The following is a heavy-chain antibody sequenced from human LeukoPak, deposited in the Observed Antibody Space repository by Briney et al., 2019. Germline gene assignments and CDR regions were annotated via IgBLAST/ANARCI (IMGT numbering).Heavy chain of an antibody. V-gene: IGHV1-69*05. CDR2: IIPIFGSA. CDR1: GGTFSSYA. D-gene: IGHD5-18*01. Sequence: SSVKVSCKASGGTFSSYAISWVRQAPGQGLEWMGGIIPIFGSANYAQKFQGRVTITTDESTSTAYMELSSLRSEDTAVYYCARIKRGYSYFVQTDKNWFDPWGQRTLVTVSS. J-gene: IGHJ5*02. CDR3: ARIKRGYSYFVQTDKNWFDP.